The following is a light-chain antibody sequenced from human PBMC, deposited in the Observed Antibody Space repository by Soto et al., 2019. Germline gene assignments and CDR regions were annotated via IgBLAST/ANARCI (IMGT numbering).Light chain of an antibody. CDR3: VSWDSSLITVG. Sequence: QSVLTQPPSVSSAPGQKVTISSSGSPSNIGKNFVSWYQQLPGTDPKLIIYDTDKRPSGIPDRFSGSESGTSATLAITGLQTGDEADDYCVSWDSSLITVGFGGGTKLTVL. CDR1: PSNIGKNF. CDR2: DTD. V-gene: IGLV1-51*01. J-gene: IGLJ2*01.